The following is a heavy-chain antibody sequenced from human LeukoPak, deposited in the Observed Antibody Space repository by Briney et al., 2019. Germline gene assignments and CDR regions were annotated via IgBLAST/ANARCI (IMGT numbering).Heavy chain of an antibody. Sequence: PGGSLRLSCAASGFTFSSDAMSWVRQAPGKGLEWVSAISGSGGSTYYADSVKGRFTISRDNSKNTLYLQMNSLRAEDTAVYYCANLWAPLVLSVGAFDIWGQGTMVTVSS. CDR1: GFTFSSDA. J-gene: IGHJ3*02. D-gene: IGHD6-13*01. CDR3: ANLWAPLVLSVGAFDI. V-gene: IGHV3-23*01. CDR2: ISGSGGST.